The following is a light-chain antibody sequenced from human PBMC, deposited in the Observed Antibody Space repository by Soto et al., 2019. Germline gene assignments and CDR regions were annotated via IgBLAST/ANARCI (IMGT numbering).Light chain of an antibody. CDR3: SSYTISTTGV. CDR1: SSDIGSSNS. CDR2: EVS. J-gene: IGLJ3*02. Sequence: QSALTQPASVSGSPGQSITISCSGTSSDIGSSNSVSWYQQHPGKVPKLIIYEVSNRPSGVSHRFSASKSGNTASLTISGLQAEDEADYYCSSYTISTTGVFGGGTKVTVL. V-gene: IGLV2-14*03.